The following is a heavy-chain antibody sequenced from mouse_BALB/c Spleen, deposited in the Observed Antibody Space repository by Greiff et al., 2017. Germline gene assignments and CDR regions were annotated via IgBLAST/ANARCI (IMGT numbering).Heavy chain of an antibody. CDR2: IDPANGNT. V-gene: IGHV14-3*02. CDR1: GFNIKDTY. D-gene: IGHD1-1*01. Sequence: VQLKQSGAELVKPGASVKLSCTASGFNIKDTYMHWVKQRPEQGLEWIGRIDPANGNTKYDPKFQGKATITADTSSNTAYLQLSSLTSEDTAVYYCAAPLRGYAMDYWGQGTSVTVSS. J-gene: IGHJ4*01. CDR3: AAPLRGYAMDY.